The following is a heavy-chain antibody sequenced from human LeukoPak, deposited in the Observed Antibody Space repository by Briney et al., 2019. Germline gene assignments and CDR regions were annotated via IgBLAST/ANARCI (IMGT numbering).Heavy chain of an antibody. V-gene: IGHV3-64*01. J-gene: IGHJ6*03. CDR2: ISSNGGST. Sequence: QAGGSLRLSCAASGFTFSSYAMHWVRQAPGKGLEYVSAISSNGGSTYYANSVKGRFTISRDNSKDTLYLQMGSLRAEDMAVYYCARAGVDYYYYYYMDVWGKGTTVTISS. CDR1: GFTFSSYA. D-gene: IGHD2-15*01. CDR3: ARAGVDYYYYYYMDV.